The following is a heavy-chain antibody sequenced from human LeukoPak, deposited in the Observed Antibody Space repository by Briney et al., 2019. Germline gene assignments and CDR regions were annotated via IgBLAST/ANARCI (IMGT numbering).Heavy chain of an antibody. CDR3: ARTQANWGSGEFYFDY. V-gene: IGHV4-30-4*01. J-gene: IGHJ4*02. CDR1: AGSISSGDYY. Sequence: TLSLICPVSAGSISSGDYYWCWCRQSPEKNKEWIGYIYYSGSTYYNPSLKSRVTISVDTSKNQFSLKLSSVTAADTAVYYCARTQANWGSGEFYFDYWGQGTLVTVSS. D-gene: IGHD3-16*01. CDR2: IYYSGST.